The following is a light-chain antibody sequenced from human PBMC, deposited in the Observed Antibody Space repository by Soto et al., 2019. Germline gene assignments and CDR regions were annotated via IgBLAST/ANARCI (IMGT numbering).Light chain of an antibody. CDR2: GVS. V-gene: IGKV3D-15*01. CDR3: RQYNDSPRT. J-gene: IGKJ1*01. Sequence: EIVMTHSPATLSVSPGSRSNLSCRASQSVSSNLAWFQQKHGQAPRLLMYGVSTRATGIPARFSGSGSGTELTITIISLQSEDFAVYYCRQYNDSPRTFGHGTKVDIK. CDR1: QSVSSN.